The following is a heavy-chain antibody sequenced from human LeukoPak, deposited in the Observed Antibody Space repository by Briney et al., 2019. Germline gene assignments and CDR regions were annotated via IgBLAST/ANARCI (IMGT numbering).Heavy chain of an antibody. V-gene: IGHV1-18*01. CDR1: GYTFTSYG. J-gene: IGHJ5*02. CDR2: ISAYNGNT. D-gene: IGHD3-10*01. Sequence: ASVKVSCKASGYTFTSYGISWVRQAPGQGLEWMGWISAYNGNTNYAQKLQGRVTMTTDTSTSTAYMELRSLRSDDTAVYYCARGSTMVRGVISNWFDPWGQGTLVTVSS. CDR3: ARGSTMVRGVISNWFDP.